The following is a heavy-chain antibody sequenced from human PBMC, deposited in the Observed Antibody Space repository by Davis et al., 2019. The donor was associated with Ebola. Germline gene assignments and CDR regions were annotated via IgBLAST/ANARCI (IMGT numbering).Heavy chain of an antibody. D-gene: IGHD3-22*01. CDR2: SRNKVNSYTT. Sequence: PGGSLRLSCAVSGFTFSDYYMDWVRQTPAKGLEWLGRSRNKVNSYTTEYAASVKGRFSVSRDDSKNVFFLQMNSLRAEDTAVYYCATPHGPYYDSSGYHYWGQGTLVTVSS. V-gene: IGHV3-72*01. CDR3: ATPHGPYYDSSGYHY. CDR1: GFTFSDYY. J-gene: IGHJ4*02.